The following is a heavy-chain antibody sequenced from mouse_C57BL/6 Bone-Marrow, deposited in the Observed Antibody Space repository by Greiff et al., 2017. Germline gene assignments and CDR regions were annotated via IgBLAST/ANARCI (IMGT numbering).Heavy chain of an antibody. CDR1: GYTFTDYN. CDR2: ITPNNGGT. J-gene: IGHJ4*01. V-gene: IGHV1-18*01. Sequence: EVQLQESGPELVKPGASVKIPCKASGYTFTDYNMDWVKQSHGKSLEWIGDITPNNGGTIYNQKFKGKATLTVDKSSSTAYMEPRSLTSEDTAVYYCARPYHRDDGGLDAMDYWGQGTSVTVSS. D-gene: IGHD2-10*01. CDR3: ARPYHRDDGGLDAMDY.